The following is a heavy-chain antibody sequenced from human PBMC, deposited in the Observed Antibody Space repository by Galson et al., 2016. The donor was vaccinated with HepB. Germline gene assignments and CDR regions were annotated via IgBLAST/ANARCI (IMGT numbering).Heavy chain of an antibody. Sequence: SETLSLTCTVSGGSISGSHNYWGWIRQPPGKGLEWMGSIYYKGTTNSNPYLESRLTISVDTSKNLFSLKLTSVTAADTAEYYCARANLGFCTSTTCSSNWFDPWGQGTLVTVSS. CDR1: GGSISGSHNY. CDR2: IYYKGTT. D-gene: IGHD2-2*01. J-gene: IGHJ5*02. V-gene: IGHV4-39*02. CDR3: ARANLGFCTSTTCSSNWFDP.